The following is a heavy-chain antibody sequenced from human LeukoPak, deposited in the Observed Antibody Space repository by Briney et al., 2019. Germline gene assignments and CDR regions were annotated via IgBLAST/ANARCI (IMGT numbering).Heavy chain of an antibody. V-gene: IGHV3-73*01. CDR2: IRSKANSYAT. CDR1: GFTFSGSA. J-gene: IGHJ5*02. CDR3: TRHVWAARDGDWFDP. Sequence: PGGSLRLSCAASGFTFSGSAMHWVRQASGKGREWVGRIRSKANSYATTYAASLKGRFTISRDDSKNTAYLQMNSLKTEDTAVYYCTRHVWAARDGDWFDPWGQGTLVTVSS. D-gene: IGHD6-6*01.